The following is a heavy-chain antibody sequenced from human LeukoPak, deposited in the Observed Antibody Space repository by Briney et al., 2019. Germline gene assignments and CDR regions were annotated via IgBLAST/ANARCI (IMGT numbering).Heavy chain of an antibody. D-gene: IGHD2-21*02. CDR3: ARRSGDWAVNWFDP. CDR2: LYHTGST. Sequence: SETLSLTCTVSGGSITGSTYYWAWFRQPPGKGLEWLGSLYHTGSTYYSPSLKSRVSLFLDTSKSQFSLKVTSVTAADTAVYYCARRSGDWAVNWFDPWGQGTLVSVSS. J-gene: IGHJ5*02. CDR1: GGSITGSTYY. V-gene: IGHV4-39*01.